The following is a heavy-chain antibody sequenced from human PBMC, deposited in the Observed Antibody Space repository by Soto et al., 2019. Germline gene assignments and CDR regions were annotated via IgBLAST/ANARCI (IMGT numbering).Heavy chain of an antibody. Sequence: ASVKVSCKASGYTFSGFYMHWVRQAPGQGLEWMGWINPNSGGTKSAEKFQGRVTMTRDTFISTAYMELSRLTSDDTAVYYCASAAVTGTAGLDFWGQGTQVTVSS. J-gene: IGHJ4*02. V-gene: IGHV1-2*02. CDR2: INPNSGGT. D-gene: IGHD6-19*01. CDR1: GYTFSGFY. CDR3: ASAAVTGTAGLDF.